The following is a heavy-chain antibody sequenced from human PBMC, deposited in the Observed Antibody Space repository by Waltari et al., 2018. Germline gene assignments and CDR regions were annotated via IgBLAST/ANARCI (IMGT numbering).Heavy chain of an antibody. CDR2: TTSSGYRV. Sequence: QVQLVESGGGSVKPGGPLRLPCTASGFSFSDYAMSWVRQAPGKGLEGIGNTTSSGYRVHYADSVRGRFTISGDNAKNSLLLDMSSLGVEDTAVYFCVRDRVHFGMDVWGQGTTVIVSS. CDR1: GFSFSDYA. J-gene: IGHJ6*01. CDR3: VRDRVHFGMDV. V-gene: IGHV3-11*04.